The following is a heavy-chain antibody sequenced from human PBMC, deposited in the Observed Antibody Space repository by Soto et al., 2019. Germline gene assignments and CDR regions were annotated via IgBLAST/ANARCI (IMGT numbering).Heavy chain of an antibody. CDR1: GGSVSGYY. V-gene: IGHV4-34*01. CDR2: INHSGST. Sequence: PXETLSLTFAVYGGSVSGYYWSWIRQPPGKGLEWIGEINHSGSTNHNPSLKSRVTISVDTSKNQFSLKLSSVTAADTAVYYCAGDGWRIVVVTAANAYYYYGMDVCAQGTTVTVSS. CDR3: AGDGWRIVVVTAANAYYYYGMDV. J-gene: IGHJ6*02. D-gene: IGHD2-2*01.